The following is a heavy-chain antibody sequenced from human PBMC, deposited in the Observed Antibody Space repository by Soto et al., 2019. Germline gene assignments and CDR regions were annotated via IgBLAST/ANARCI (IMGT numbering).Heavy chain of an antibody. J-gene: IGHJ4*02. CDR3: ARDLGGYYYDSSGSDYFDY. CDR1: GGTFSSYT. V-gene: IGHV1-69*12. Sequence: QVQLVQSGAEVKKPGSSVKVSCKASGGTFSSYTIGWVRQAPGQGLEWMGGIFPLFGTANYAQKFQGRVTITADESTSTAYMELSSLRSDDPAVYYCARDLGGYYYDSSGSDYFDYWGQGTLVTVSS. D-gene: IGHD3-22*01. CDR2: IFPLFGTA.